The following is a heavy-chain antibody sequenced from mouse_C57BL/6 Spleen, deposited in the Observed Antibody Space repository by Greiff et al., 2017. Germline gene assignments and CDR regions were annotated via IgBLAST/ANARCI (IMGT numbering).Heavy chain of an antibody. CDR3: ARVPDYGSYFDV. D-gene: IGHD1-1*01. J-gene: IGHJ1*03. CDR2: IYPGDGDT. V-gene: IGHV1-80*01. CDR1: GYAFRSYW. Sequence: QVQLQQSGAELVKPGASVKISCKASGYAFRSYWMNWVKQRPGKGLEWIGQIYPGDGDTNYNGKFKGKATLTADKSSSTAYMQLSSLTSEDSAVYFCARVPDYGSYFDVWGTGTTVTVSS.